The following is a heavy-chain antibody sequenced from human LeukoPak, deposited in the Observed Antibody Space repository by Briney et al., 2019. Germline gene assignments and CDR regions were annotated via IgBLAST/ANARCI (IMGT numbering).Heavy chain of an antibody. D-gene: IGHD6-19*01. Sequence: GGSLRLSCVASGFTFSNYGIHWVRQAPGKGLEWVAFIRYDGSNKYYADSVRGRFTISRDNSKNTLYLQMNSLRAEDTAVYYCAKEYSSGWHDAFDIWGQGTMVTVSS. CDR2: IRYDGSNK. J-gene: IGHJ3*02. CDR3: AKEYSSGWHDAFDI. V-gene: IGHV3-30*02. CDR1: GFTFSNYG.